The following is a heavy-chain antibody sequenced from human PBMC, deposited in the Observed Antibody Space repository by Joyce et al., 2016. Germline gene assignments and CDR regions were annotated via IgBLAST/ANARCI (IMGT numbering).Heavy chain of an antibody. Sequence: QVQLQQWGAGLLKPSETLSLTCAVYGGYFSGYYWTWIRQPPGKGLEWIGEITHSGSTNYNPSLKGRVTMSVDTSKNQFSLRLSSVTAADTAVYYCARGPRSNWGLVWFDPGGQGTLVTVSS. V-gene: IGHV4-34*01. CDR2: ITHSGST. D-gene: IGHD7-27*01. CDR1: GGYFSGYY. CDR3: ARGPRSNWGLVWFDP. J-gene: IGHJ5*02.